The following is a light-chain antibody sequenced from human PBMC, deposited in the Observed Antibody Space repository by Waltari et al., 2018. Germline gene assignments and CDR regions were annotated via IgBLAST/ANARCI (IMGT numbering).Light chain of an antibody. CDR3: MQALQTSYT. J-gene: IGKJ2*01. V-gene: IGKV2-28*01. Sequence: DIVMTQSPLSLPVTPGDPASISCRSSQSLLHSNGNNYLEWYLQKPGQSPQLLIYLGSNRASGVPDRFSGSGSGTDFTLKISRVEAEDVGVYYCMQALQTSYTFGQGTKLEIK. CDR1: QSLLHSNGNNY. CDR2: LGS.